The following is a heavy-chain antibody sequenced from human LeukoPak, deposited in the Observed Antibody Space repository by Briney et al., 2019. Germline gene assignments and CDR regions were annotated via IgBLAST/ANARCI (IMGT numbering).Heavy chain of an antibody. CDR3: ARRDDYGYYVVY. J-gene: IGHJ4*02. CDR2: ISVSGAGT. V-gene: IGHV3-23*01. D-gene: IGHD4-17*01. CDR1: GFTFSSYV. Sequence: PGGSLSLSCAASGFTFSSYVMSWVRQAPGKGLEWVSSISVSGAGTYYADSVKGRFTISRDSSRNTLDLQMNSLRAEDTAVYYCARRDDYGYYVVYWGQGILVTVSS.